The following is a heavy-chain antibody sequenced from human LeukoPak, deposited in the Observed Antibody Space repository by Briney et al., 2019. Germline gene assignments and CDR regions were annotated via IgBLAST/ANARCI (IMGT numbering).Heavy chain of an antibody. CDR3: ARGGYQLLYGYYYYYMDV. V-gene: IGHV4-59*11. Sequence: SETLSLTCTVSGGSISSHYWSWIRQPPGKGLEWCGYIYYSGSTNYNPSLKSRVTISVDTSKNQFSLKLSSVTAADTAVYYCARGGYQLLYGYYYYYMDVWGKGTTVTVSS. J-gene: IGHJ6*03. CDR1: GGSISSHY. D-gene: IGHD2-2*02. CDR2: IYYSGST.